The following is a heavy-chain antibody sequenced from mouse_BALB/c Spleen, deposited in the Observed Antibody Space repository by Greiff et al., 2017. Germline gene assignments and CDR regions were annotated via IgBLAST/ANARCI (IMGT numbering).Heavy chain of an antibody. CDR2: IWSGGST. V-gene: IGHV2-2*02. CDR1: GFSLTSYG. Sequence: QVQLQQSGPGLVQPSQSLSITCTVSGFSLTSYGVHWVRQSPGKGLEWLGVIWSGGSTDYYAAFIYRLSISKDNSKSQVFFKMISLQANDTAIYYCARNWDYWGQGTTLTVSS. J-gene: IGHJ2*01. CDR3: ARNWDY.